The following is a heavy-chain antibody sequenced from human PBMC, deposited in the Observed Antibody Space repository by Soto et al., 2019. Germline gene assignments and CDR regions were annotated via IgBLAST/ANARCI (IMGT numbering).Heavy chain of an antibody. CDR1: GFTFSSYW. V-gene: IGHV3-7*05. Sequence: EVQLVESGGGLVQPGGSLRLSCAASGFTFSSYWMSWVRQAPGKGLEWVANIKQDGSEKYYVDSVKGRFTISRDNAQNSLYLQMNSLRAEATGVYYCARDKVLVLTWGQGTLVTVSS. CDR2: IKQDGSEK. J-gene: IGHJ1*01. CDR3: ARDKVLVLT. D-gene: IGHD2-8*02.